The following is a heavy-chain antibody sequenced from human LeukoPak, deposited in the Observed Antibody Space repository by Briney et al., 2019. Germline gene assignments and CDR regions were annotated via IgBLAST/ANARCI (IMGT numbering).Heavy chain of an antibody. CDR3: ARDCWDYGSGSYCGIDY. J-gene: IGHJ4*02. CDR2: ITSSSNYI. D-gene: IGHD3-10*01. Sequence: GGSLRLSCAASGFTFSSYKMNWVRQAPGKGLEWVSSITSSSNYIYYADSVKGRFTISRDNAKNSLYLQINSLRAEDTTVYYCARDCWDYGSGSYCGIDYWGQGTLVTVSS. CDR1: GFTFSSYK. V-gene: IGHV3-21*03.